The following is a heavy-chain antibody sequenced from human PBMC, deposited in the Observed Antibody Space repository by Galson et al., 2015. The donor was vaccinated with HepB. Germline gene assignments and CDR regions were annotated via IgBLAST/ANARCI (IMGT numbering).Heavy chain of an antibody. V-gene: IGHV1-46*01. J-gene: IGHJ4*02. CDR3: ARGGGGRDYYYDSSGYNSGYFDY. D-gene: IGHD3-22*01. CDR2: INPSGGST. CDR1: GYTFTSYY. Sequence: SVKVSCKASGYTFTSYYMHWVRKAPGQGLEWMGIINPSGGSTSYAQKFQGRVTMTRDTSTSTGYMELSRPRSEDTAVYYCARGGGGRDYYYDSSGYNSGYFDYWGQGTLVTVSS.